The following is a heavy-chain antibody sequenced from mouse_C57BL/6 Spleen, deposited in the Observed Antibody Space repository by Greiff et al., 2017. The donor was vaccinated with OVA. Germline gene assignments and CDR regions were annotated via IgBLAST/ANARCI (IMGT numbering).Heavy chain of an antibody. CDR3: ARNKGWYFDV. D-gene: IGHD1-3*01. CDR2: IWGGGSK. CDR1: GFSLTSYG. V-gene: IGHV2-2*01. Sequence: QVQLKESGPGLVQPSQSLSITCTVSGFSLTSYGVPWVRQSPGKGLEWLGVIWGGGSKDYNAAFISRLSISKDNSKSQVFFKMNSLQADDTAIYYCARNKGWYFDVWGTGTTVTVSS. J-gene: IGHJ1*03.